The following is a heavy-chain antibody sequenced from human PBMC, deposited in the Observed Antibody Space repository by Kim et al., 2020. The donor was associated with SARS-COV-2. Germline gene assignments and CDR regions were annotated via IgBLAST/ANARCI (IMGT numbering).Heavy chain of an antibody. J-gene: IGHJ5*02. CDR1: GGSFSGYY. CDR2: INHSGST. CDR3: ARGPSSSSWYDRNWFDP. V-gene: IGHV4-34*01. D-gene: IGHD6-13*01. Sequence: SETLSLTCAVYGGSFSGYYWSWIRQPPGKGLEWIGEINHSGSTNYNPSLKSRVTISVDTSKNQFSLKLSSVTAADTAVYYCARGPSSSSWYDRNWFDPWGQGTLVTVSS.